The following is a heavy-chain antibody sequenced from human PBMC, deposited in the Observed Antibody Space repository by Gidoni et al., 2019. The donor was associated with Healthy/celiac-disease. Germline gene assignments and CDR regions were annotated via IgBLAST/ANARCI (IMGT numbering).Heavy chain of an antibody. CDR1: GCTFSSYA. V-gene: IGHV3-23*01. CDR3: AKDHSLWFGELSAAFDI. D-gene: IGHD3-10*01. J-gene: IGHJ3*02. CDR2: ISGSGGST. Sequence: EVQLLESGGGLVQPGGSLRLSCEASGCTFSSYAMNWVRQAQGKGLEWVSAISGSGGSTYYADSVKGRFTISRDNSKNTLYLQMNSLRAEDTAVYYCAKDHSLWFGELSAAFDIWGQGTMVTVSS.